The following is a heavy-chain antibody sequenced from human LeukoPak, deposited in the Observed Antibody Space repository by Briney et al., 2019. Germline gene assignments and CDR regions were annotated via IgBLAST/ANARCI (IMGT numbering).Heavy chain of an antibody. CDR1: GGTFSSYA. CDR2: ISAYNGNT. CDR3: ARVGDYSTPLWYYYYGMDV. J-gene: IGHJ6*02. V-gene: IGHV1-18*01. Sequence: GSSVKVSCKASGGTFSSYAISWVRQAPGQGLEWMGWISAYNGNTNYAQKLQGRVTMTTDTSTSTAYMELRSLRSDDTAVYYCARVGDYSTPLWYYYYGMDVWGQGTTVTVSS. D-gene: IGHD4-11*01.